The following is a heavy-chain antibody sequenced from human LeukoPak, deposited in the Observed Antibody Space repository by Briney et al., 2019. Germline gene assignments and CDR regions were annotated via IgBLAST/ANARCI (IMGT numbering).Heavy chain of an antibody. CDR1: GGSISSGGYY. V-gene: IGHV4-30-2*01. J-gene: IGHJ2*01. CDR3: ASRYYYDSSDWYFDL. Sequence: SETLSLTCTVSGGSISSGGYYWSWIRQPPGKGLEWIGYIYHSGSTYYNPSLKSRVTISVDTSKNQFSLKLSSVTAADTAVYYCASRYYYDSSDWYFDLWGRGTLVTVSS. D-gene: IGHD3-22*01. CDR2: IYHSGST.